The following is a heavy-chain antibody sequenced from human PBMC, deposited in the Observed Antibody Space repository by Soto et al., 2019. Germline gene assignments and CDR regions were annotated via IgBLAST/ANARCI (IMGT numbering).Heavy chain of an antibody. V-gene: IGHV3-7*03. D-gene: IGHD6-13*01. Sequence: GGSLRLSCAASGFTFSSYWMSWVRQAPGKGLEWVANIKQYGSEKYYVDSVKDRFTISRDNAKNSLYLQMNSLRAEDTAVYYCARVGIAAADAFDIWGQGTMVTVSS. J-gene: IGHJ3*02. CDR3: ARVGIAAADAFDI. CDR1: GFTFSSYW. CDR2: IKQYGSEK.